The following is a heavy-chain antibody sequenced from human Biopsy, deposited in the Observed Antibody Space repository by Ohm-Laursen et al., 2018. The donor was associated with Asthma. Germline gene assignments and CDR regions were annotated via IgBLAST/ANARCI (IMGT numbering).Heavy chain of an antibody. CDR2: IIPVFGTS. CDR1: GGTFSRYA. V-gene: IGHV1-69*13. CDR3: ARGGYYGDRRHHNGLDV. Sequence: ASVKVSCKASGGTFSRYAISWVRQAPGQGLEWMGGIIPVFGTSNYAQKFQGRVTFTADGSTSSAYMELSSLTSEDSAVYYCARGGYYGDRRHHNGLDVWGQGTAVTVSS. J-gene: IGHJ6*02. D-gene: IGHD4-17*01.